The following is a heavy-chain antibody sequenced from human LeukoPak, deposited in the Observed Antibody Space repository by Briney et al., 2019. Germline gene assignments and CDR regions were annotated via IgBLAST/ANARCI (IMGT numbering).Heavy chain of an antibody. V-gene: IGHV3-30*18. D-gene: IGHD3-22*01. CDR2: ISYDGSNK. CDR3: AKDHYYDSSGGFDH. Sequence: GGSLRLSCAASGFTFSSYGMHWVRQAPGKGLEWVAVISYDGSNKYYADSVKGRFTISRDNSQNTLYLQMNSLRAEDTAVYYCAKDHYYDSSGGFDHWGQGTLVTVSS. J-gene: IGHJ4*02. CDR1: GFTFSSYG.